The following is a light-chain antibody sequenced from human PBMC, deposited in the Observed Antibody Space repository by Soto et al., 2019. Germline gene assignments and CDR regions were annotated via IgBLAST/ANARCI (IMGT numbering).Light chain of an antibody. J-gene: IGKJ1*01. CDR1: QSVSSSY. CDR3: QQFGNSLWT. Sequence: DIVLTQSPGTLSLSPEERATLSCRASQSVSSSYLAWYQQKPGQAPSLLIYGASRRATGIPDRFSGSGSGTDFTLTISRLEPEDFAVYYCQQFGNSLWTFGQGTKVDIK. CDR2: GAS. V-gene: IGKV3-20*01.